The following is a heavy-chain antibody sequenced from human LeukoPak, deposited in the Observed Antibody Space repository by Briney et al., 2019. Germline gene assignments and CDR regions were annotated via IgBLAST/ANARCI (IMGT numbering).Heavy chain of an antibody. J-gene: IGHJ4*02. CDR1: GFTFSSSA. CDR3: AKDARPSY. CDR2: ITGGGGNT. Sequence: PGGSLRLXCAASGFTFSSSAMSWVRQAPGKGLEWVSSITGGGGNTYYADSVKGRFTISRDTSKITMYQRMNSLRADDTAVYYCAKDARPSYWGQGTLVTVP. V-gene: IGHV3-23*01.